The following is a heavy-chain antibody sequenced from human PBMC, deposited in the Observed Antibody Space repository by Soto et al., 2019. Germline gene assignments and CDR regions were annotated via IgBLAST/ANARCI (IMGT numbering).Heavy chain of an antibody. CDR1: GLTFSSYA. J-gene: IGHJ6*01. V-gene: IGHV3-23*01. CDR3: AKDGASGSYPPYYYFGMDV. D-gene: IGHD1-26*01. Sequence: GSLRLSCAASGLTFSSYAMSWVRQAPGKGLEWVSTISGSGGNAYYADSVKGRFSISRDNSKNTLRLQMNSLRADDTAVYYCAKDGASGSYPPYYYFGMDVWGQGTT. CDR2: ISGSGGNA.